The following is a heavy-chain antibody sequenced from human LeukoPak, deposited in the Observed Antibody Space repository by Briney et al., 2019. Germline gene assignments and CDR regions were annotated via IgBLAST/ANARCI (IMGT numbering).Heavy chain of an antibody. CDR3: AKGMVRGVILKGFDY. CDR2: IRAVGGNT. CDR1: GFTFSSYG. V-gene: IGHV3-23*01. Sequence: SGGPLRLSCAASGFTFSSYGLSGVRQPPGRELEGVSGIRAVGGNTYYAASVKGRFTISRDNSKNTLYLQMNTLSAEDTAVYYCAKGMVRGVILKGFDYWGQGTLVTVSS. J-gene: IGHJ4*02. D-gene: IGHD3-10*01.